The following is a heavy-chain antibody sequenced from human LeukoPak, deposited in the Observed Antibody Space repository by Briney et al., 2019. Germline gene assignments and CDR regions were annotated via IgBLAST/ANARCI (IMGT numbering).Heavy chain of an antibody. CDR3: ARDGSISGWYSDY. Sequence: GGSLRLSCAASGFTFSSYGMNWVRRAPGKGLEWISYMNSDSSTIYHADSVRGRFTISRDNAKNSLFLQMNSLRDEDTAVYYCARDGSISGWYSDYWGQGTLVTVSS. CDR2: MNSDSSTI. V-gene: IGHV3-48*02. D-gene: IGHD6-19*01. J-gene: IGHJ4*02. CDR1: GFTFSSYG.